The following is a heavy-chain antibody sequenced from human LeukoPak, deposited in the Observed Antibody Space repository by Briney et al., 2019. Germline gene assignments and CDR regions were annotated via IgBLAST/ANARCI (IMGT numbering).Heavy chain of an antibody. J-gene: IGHJ4*02. CDR2: FGTRSTSI. Sequence: GGSLRLSCTASGFTFSGYSMNWIRQAPGKGLEWVSSFGTRSTSICHAGSVKGRFAISRDNAKNSLYLQMNSLRAEDTALYYCAREVSEGFDFWGQGTLVTVSS. CDR1: GFTFSGYS. D-gene: IGHD3-22*01. V-gene: IGHV3-21*01. CDR3: AREVSEGFDF.